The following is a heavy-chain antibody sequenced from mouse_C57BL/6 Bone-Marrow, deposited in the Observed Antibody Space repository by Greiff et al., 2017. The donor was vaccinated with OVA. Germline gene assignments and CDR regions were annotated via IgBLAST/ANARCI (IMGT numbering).Heavy chain of an antibody. CDR1: GYTFTSYW. CDR3: ASLYYSGSRKGYFDV. J-gene: IGHJ1*03. D-gene: IGHD1-1*01. CDR2: IDPSDSYT. V-gene: IGHV1-69*01. Sequence: QVQLQQSGAELVMPGASVTLSCKASGYTFTSYWMHWVKQRPGQGLEWIGEIDPSDSYTNYNQKFKGKSTLTVDTSSSTAYMQLSSLTSENSAVYYSASLYYSGSRKGYFDVWGTGTTVTVSS.